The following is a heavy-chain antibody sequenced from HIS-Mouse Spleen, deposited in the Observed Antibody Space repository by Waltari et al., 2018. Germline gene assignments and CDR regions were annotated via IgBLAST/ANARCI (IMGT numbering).Heavy chain of an antibody. J-gene: IGHJ4*02. CDR1: GGSFSGYY. Sequence: QVQLQQWGAGLLKPSETLSLTCAVYGGSFSGYYWSWIRQPPGKGLEWIGEINHSGSTNYKPSLKSRVTISVDTSKNQFSLKLSSVTAADTAVYYCARGYYLVTPNFDYWGQGTLVTVSS. CDR3: ARGYYLVTPNFDY. D-gene: IGHD1-26*01. CDR2: INHSGST. V-gene: IGHV4-34*01.